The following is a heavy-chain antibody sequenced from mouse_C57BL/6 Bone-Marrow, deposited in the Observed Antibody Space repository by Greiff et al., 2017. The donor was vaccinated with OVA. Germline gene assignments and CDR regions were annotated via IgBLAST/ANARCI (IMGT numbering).Heavy chain of an antibody. CDR1: GYAFSSSW. J-gene: IGHJ1*03. Sequence: VQLQQSGPELVKPGASVKISCKASGYAFSSSWMNWVKQRPGKGLEWIGRIYPGDGDTNYNGKFKGKATLTAEKSSSTAYMQLSSLTSEDSAVYFCARRGDYYDYDEDYWYFDVWGTGTTVTVSS. D-gene: IGHD2-4*01. V-gene: IGHV1-82*01. CDR2: IYPGDGDT. CDR3: ARRGDYYDYDEDYWYFDV.